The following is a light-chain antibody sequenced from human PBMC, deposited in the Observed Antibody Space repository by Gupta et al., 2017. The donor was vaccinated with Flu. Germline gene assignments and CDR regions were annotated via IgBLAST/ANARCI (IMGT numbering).Light chain of an antibody. CDR2: DAS. CDR1: QGISNW. CDR3: QQANSFLSIT. V-gene: IGKV1-12*02. Sequence: DIQMTQSPSSVSASVGDRVTIACRASQGISNWLAWYQQKPGEAPKLLIYDASSLQSGVPSRFSGSGSGTDFTLTISSLQPEDFATYYCQQANSFLSITFGGGTKVEIK. J-gene: IGKJ4*01.